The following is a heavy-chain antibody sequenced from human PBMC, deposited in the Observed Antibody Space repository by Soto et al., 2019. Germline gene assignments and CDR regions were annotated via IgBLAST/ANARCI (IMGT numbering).Heavy chain of an antibody. CDR3: ARDRETTGTPTFDY. CDR2: INAGNGNT. CDR1: GYTFTSYA. D-gene: IGHD1-1*01. Sequence: ASVKVSCKASGYTFTSYAMHWVRQAPGQRLEWMGWINAGNGNTKYSQKFQGRVTITRDTSASTAYMELSSLRSEDTAVYYCARDRETTGTPTFDYWGEGTLVTVS. V-gene: IGHV1-3*01. J-gene: IGHJ4*02.